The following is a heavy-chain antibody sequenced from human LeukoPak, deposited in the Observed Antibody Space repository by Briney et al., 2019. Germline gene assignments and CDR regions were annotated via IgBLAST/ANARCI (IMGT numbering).Heavy chain of an antibody. J-gene: IGHJ4*02. V-gene: IGHV1-2*02. Sequence: ASVRVSCKASGYTFTGYDMHWVRQAPGQGLEWMAWINPKRGGTNYAQKFQGRVTMTRDTSISTAYMEVSRMTSDDTAVYYCATSGGTSGPELDYWGQGTLVSVS. D-gene: IGHD3-3*01. CDR3: ATSGGTSGPELDY. CDR2: INPKRGGT. CDR1: GYTFTGYD.